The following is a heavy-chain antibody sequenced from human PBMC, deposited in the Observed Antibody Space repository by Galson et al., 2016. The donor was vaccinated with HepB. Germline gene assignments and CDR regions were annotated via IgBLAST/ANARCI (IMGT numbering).Heavy chain of an antibody. J-gene: IGHJ4*02. CDR1: GFTVRTLY. V-gene: IGHV3-53*01. D-gene: IGHD3-16*01. Sequence: SLRLSCAASGFTVRTLYMSWVRQAPGKGLEWVSVIHRGGSTYHADSVKGRFTVSRDDSKNTVYLQMNSLRVEDTAIYYCAREGFNAFDVWGQGPLVTVSS. CDR2: IHRGGST. CDR3: AREGFNAFDV.